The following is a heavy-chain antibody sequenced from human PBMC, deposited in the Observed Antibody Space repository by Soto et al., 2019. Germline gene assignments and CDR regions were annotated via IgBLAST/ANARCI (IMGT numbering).Heavy chain of an antibody. CDR3: ARGTYYDFWSGYYSQTTYYFDY. D-gene: IGHD3-3*01. Sequence: PSETLSLTCTVSGGSISSYYWSWIRQPPGKGLEWIGYIYYSGSTNYNPSLKSRVTISVDTSKNQFSLKLSSVTAADTAVYYCARGTYYDFWSGYYSQTTYYFDYWGQGTLVTVSS. V-gene: IGHV4-59*01. CDR1: GGSISSYY. CDR2: IYYSGST. J-gene: IGHJ4*02.